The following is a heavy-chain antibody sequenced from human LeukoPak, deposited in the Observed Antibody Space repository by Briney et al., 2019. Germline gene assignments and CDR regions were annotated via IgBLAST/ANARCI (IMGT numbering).Heavy chain of an antibody. CDR2: ISYDGGNK. J-gene: IGHJ5*02. V-gene: IGHV3-30-3*01. CDR3: AREGYAA. CDR1: GFTFSSYA. Sequence: GGSLRLSCAASGFTFSSYAMHWVRQAPGKGLEWVAVISYDGGNKYYADSVKGRFTISRDNAKNSLYLQMNSLRAEDTAVYYCAREGYAAWGQGTLVTVSS. D-gene: IGHD3-16*01.